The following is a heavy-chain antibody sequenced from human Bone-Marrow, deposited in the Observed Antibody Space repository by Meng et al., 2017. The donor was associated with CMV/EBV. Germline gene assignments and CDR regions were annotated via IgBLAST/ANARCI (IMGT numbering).Heavy chain of an antibody. J-gene: IGHJ2*01. CDR2: INHSGST. Sequence: SETLSLTCTVSGGSISSSSYYGSWIRQPPGKGLEWIGEINHSGSTNYNPSLKSRVTISVDTSKNHFSLKLSSVTAADTAGYYCARLRRAGAGNFAFWGRGTLVTVSS. CDR1: GGSISSSSYY. V-gene: IGHV4-39*07. CDR3: ARLRRAGAGNFAF. D-gene: IGHD6-13*01.